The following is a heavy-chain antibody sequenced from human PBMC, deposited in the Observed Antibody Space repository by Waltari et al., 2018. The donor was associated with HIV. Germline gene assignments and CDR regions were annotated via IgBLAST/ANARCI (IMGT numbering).Heavy chain of an antibody. J-gene: IGHJ4*02. V-gene: IGHV1-24*01. Sequence: QVQLVQSGAEVKKPGASVKVSCKVPGYTLTELSMPGGRQAPGKGLEWMGGLDPEDGETIYAQKFQGRVTMTEDTSTDTAYMELSSLRSEDTAVYYCATADTAMVTVRWGQGTLVTVSS. CDR1: GYTLTELS. CDR3: ATADTAMVTVR. CDR2: LDPEDGET. D-gene: IGHD5-18*01.